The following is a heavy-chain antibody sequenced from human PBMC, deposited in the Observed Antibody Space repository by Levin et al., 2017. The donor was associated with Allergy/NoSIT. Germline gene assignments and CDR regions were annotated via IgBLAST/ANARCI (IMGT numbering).Heavy chain of an antibody. CDR2: INPYNTNT. V-gene: IGHV1-18*01. CDR3: ARDANERSRYDYWNGPARKWFDP. Sequence: GESLKISCTASGYTFSNNGINWVRQAPGQGPEWMGWINPYNTNTNYAQKFQGRVTMTTDTSTRTAYMELRSLKSDDTAVYYCARDANERSRYDYWNGPARKWFDPWGQGTLVTVSS. CDR1: GYTFSNNG. D-gene: IGHD3/OR15-3a*01. J-gene: IGHJ5*02.